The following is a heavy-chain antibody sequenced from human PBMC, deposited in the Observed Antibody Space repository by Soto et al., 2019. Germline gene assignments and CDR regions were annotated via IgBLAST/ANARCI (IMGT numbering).Heavy chain of an antibody. D-gene: IGHD6-19*01. CDR1: GYTFSGFY. CDR3: ASAAVTGTAGLDF. CDR2: INPNSGGT. V-gene: IGHV1-2*02. Sequence: EASVKVSCKASGYTFSGFYMHWARQAPGQGLEWMGWINPNSGGTKSAEKFQGRVTMTRDTSISTAYMELSRLTPDDTAVYYCASAAVTGTAGLDFWGQGTQVTVSS. J-gene: IGHJ4*02.